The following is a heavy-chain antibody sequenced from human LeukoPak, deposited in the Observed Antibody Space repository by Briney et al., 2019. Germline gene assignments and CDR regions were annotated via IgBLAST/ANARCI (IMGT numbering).Heavy chain of an antibody. CDR2: IHYSGST. CDR1: GGSITSRY. Sequence: PSETLSLTCTASGGSITSRYWSWIRQPPGKGLEWIGYIHYSGSTNYNPSLKSRVTMSVDTSKNQFSLKVTSVTAADTAVYYCARGDGYNSNHFDYLGQGTLVTVSS. J-gene: IGHJ4*02. V-gene: IGHV4-59*11. CDR3: ARGDGYNSNHFDY. D-gene: IGHD5-24*01.